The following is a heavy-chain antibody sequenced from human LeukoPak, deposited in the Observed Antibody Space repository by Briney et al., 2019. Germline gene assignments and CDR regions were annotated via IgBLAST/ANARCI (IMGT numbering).Heavy chain of an antibody. CDR3: ARYYDSSGYTQGAFDI. J-gene: IGHJ3*02. CDR1: GFTFSSNY. V-gene: IGHV3-66*02. D-gene: IGHD3-22*01. CDR2: FYRGIST. Sequence: GGSLRLSCAASGFTFSSNYMSWVRQAPGKGLEWVSSFYRGISTYYADSVKGRFTTSRDHSKNTVYLQMDSLRPEDTAVYYCARYYDSSGYTQGAFDIWGQGTMVTVS.